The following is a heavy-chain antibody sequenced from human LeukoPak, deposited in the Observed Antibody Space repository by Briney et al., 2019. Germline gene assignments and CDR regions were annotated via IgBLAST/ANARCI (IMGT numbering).Heavy chain of an antibody. D-gene: IGHD3-16*02. CDR3: ARAGDYDYVWGSYRPGAFDI. CDR1: GFDFSSYG. V-gene: IGHV3-48*04. CDR2: ISSSGSTI. J-gene: IGHJ3*02. Sequence: GGSLRLSCAASGFDFSSYGMHWVRQAPGKGLEWVSYISSSGSTIYYADSVKGRFTISRDNAKNSLYLQMNSLRAEDTAVYYCARAGDYDYVWGSYRPGAFDIWGQGTMVTVSS.